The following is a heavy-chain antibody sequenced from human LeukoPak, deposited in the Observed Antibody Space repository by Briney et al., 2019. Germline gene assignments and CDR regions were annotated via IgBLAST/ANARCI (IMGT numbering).Heavy chain of an antibody. CDR1: GYTFTSYD. CDR2: MSPNSGNT. CDR3: ASLVAGDDAFDI. D-gene: IGHD6-19*01. V-gene: IGHV1-8*01. J-gene: IGHJ3*02. Sequence: ASVTVSFKASGYTFTSYDINWVRQATGQGLEWMGWMSPNSGNTGYAQKFQGRVTMTRNTSISTAYMELSSLRSEDTAVYYCASLVAGDDAFDIWGQGTMVTVSS.